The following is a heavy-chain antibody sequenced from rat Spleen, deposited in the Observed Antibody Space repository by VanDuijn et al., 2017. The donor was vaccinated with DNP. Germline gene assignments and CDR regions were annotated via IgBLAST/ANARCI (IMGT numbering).Heavy chain of an antibody. Sequence: EVQLVESGGGLVQPGRSLKLSCAASGFTFSNYDMAWVRQAPTKGLEWVASISTSGGSTYYRDSVKGRFTVSRDNAKSTLYLQMDSLRSEDTATYYCARQAADWGQGVMVTVSS. CDR3: ARQAAD. CDR1: GFTFSNYD. CDR2: ISTSGGST. V-gene: IGHV5-25*01. J-gene: IGHJ2*01.